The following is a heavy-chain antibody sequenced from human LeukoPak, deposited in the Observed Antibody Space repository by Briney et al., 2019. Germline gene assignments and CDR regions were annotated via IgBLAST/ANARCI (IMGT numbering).Heavy chain of an antibody. CDR2: ISYDGSNK. J-gene: IGHJ5*02. Sequence: PGGSLRLSCAASGFTFSSYGMHWVRQAPGKGLEWVAVISYDGSNKYYADSVKGRFTISRDNSKNTLYLQMNSLRAEDTAVYYCAKDRLREYQLLNWFDPWGQGTLVTVSS. V-gene: IGHV3-30*18. CDR1: GFTFSSYG. CDR3: AKDRLREYQLLNWFDP. D-gene: IGHD2-2*01.